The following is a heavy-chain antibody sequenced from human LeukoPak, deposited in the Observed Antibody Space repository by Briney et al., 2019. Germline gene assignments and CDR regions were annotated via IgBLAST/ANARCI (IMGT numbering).Heavy chain of an antibody. J-gene: IGHJ6*03. D-gene: IGHD3-3*01. CDR3: ANTMTNYYYYMDV. Sequence: GGSLRLSCAASGFTFSSYGMHWVRQAPGKGLEWVAFIRYDGSNKYYADSVKGRFTISRDKSKNTLYLQMNSLRAEDTAVYYCANTMTNYYYYMDVWGKGTTVTVSS. V-gene: IGHV3-30*02. CDR2: IRYDGSNK. CDR1: GFTFSSYG.